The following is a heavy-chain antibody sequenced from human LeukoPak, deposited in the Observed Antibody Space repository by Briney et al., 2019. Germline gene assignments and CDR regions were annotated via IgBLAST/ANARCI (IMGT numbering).Heavy chain of an antibody. J-gene: IGHJ6*03. CDR3: ARDALWSGYSPDYYYYMDV. V-gene: IGHV3-21*01. CDR2: ISSSSSYI. Sequence: PGGSLRLSCAASGFTFSSYSMNWVRQAPGKGLEWVSSISSSSSYIYYADSVKGRFTISRDNAKNSLYLQMNSLRAEDTAVYYCARDALWSGYSPDYYYYMDVWGKGTTVTVSS. D-gene: IGHD3-3*01. CDR1: GFTFSSYS.